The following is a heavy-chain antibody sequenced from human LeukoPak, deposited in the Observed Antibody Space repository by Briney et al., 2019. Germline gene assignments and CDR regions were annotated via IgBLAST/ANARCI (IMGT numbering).Heavy chain of an antibody. CDR3: ARGRKLRGYSSSSDDY. CDR1: GYTFTSYG. D-gene: IGHD6-6*01. Sequence: GASVKVSCKASGYTFTSYGISWVRQAPGQGLEWMGWISAYNGNTNYAQKLQGRVTMTTDTSTSTAYMELRSLRSDDTAVYYCARGRKLRGYSSSSDDYWGQGTLVTVSS. CDR2: ISAYNGNT. V-gene: IGHV1-18*01. J-gene: IGHJ4*02.